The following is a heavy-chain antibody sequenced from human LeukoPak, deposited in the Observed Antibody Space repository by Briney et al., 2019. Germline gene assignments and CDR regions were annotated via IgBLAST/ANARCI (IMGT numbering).Heavy chain of an antibody. CDR1: GFTFSDYY. Sequence: PGGSLRLSCAASGFTFSDYYMSWIRQAPGKGLEWVAYITSSGDDIYYADSVKGRFTISRDNAKNSLYLQMNSLRAGDTAVYYCARGIVGAAFDYWGQGTLVTVSS. CDR2: ITSSGDDI. CDR3: ARGIVGAAFDY. V-gene: IGHV3-11*04. J-gene: IGHJ4*01. D-gene: IGHD1-26*01.